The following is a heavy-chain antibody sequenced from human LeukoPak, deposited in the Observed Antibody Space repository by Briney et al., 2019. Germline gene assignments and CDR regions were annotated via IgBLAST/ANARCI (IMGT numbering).Heavy chain of an antibody. CDR1: GGSFSGYS. CDR2: IYYSGST. D-gene: IGHD1-26*01. V-gene: IGHV4-59*01. CDR3: ARGGKQWEQTTWFDP. J-gene: IGHJ5*02. Sequence: PSETLSLTCAFYGGSFSGYSLTWIRQPPGKGLEWIGYIYYSGSTNYNPSLKSRVTISVDTSKNQFSLKLSSVTAADTAVYYCARGGKQWEQTTWFDPWGQGTLVTVSS.